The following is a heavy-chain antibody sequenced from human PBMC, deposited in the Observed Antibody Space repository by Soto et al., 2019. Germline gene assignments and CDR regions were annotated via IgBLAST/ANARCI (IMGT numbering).Heavy chain of an antibody. CDR3: ARKYYYGWFDY. CDR2: MNPNSGNT. Sequence: ASVKVSCNASGYTFTSYDINWVRPATGQGLEWMGWMNPNSGNTGYAQKFQGRVTMTRNTSRSTAYMELSSLRSEDTAVYYCARKYYYGWFDYWGQGTLVTVSS. CDR1: GYTFTSYD. V-gene: IGHV1-8*01. D-gene: IGHD3-10*01. J-gene: IGHJ4*02.